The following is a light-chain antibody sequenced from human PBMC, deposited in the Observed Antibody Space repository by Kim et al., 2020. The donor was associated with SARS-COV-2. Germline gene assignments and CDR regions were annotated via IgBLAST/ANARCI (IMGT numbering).Light chain of an antibody. J-gene: IGLJ3*02. Sequence: QPVLTQSPSASASLGAAVKLTCTLSSGHSSLAVSWHQQRPDKGPRYLMMINSDGSHIKGDGIPDRFSGSSSGAGRYLTIYRLQSEDEADYYCQTWGTGTWVFGGGTQLTVL. V-gene: IGLV4-69*01. CDR3: QTWGTGTWV. CDR2: INSDGSH. CDR1: SGHSSLA.